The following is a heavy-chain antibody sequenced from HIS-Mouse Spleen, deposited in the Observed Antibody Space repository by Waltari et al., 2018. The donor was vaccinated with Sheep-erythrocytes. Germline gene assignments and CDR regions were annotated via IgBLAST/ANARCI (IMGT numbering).Heavy chain of an antibody. J-gene: IGHJ5*02. V-gene: IGHV3-30*18. CDR1: GLPLRRYG. CDR3: AKDGGGNWFDP. D-gene: IGHD3-10*01. Sequence: QVQLVESGGGVVQPGRSLRPSCAAVGLPLRRYGMHCVRQAPGKGLGWVAVISYDGSNKYYADSVKGRFTISRDNSKNTLYLQMNSLRAEDTAVYYCAKDGGGNWFDPWGQGTLVTVSS. CDR2: ISYDGSNK.